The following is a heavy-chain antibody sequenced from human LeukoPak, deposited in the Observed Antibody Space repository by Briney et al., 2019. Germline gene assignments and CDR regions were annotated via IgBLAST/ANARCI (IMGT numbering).Heavy chain of an antibody. J-gene: IGHJ4*02. CDR2: ISSDGSTT. V-gene: IGHV3-74*01. CDR1: GFTFSSYW. D-gene: IGHD3-10*01. Sequence: GGSLRLSCAASGFTFSSYWMHWVRQAPGKGLVWVSRISSDGSTTIHADSVKGRFTISGDNAKNTLYLQMNSLRVEDTAVYYCTRETAVSGGIYFDYWGQGTLVTVSS. CDR3: TRETAVSGGIYFDY.